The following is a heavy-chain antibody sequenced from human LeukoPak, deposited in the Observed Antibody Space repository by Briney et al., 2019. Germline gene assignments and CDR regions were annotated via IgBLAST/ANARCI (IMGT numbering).Heavy chain of an antibody. Sequence: GGSLRLSCTASGFTFSSYWMSWVRQAQGQGLEWVANIKQIKQDGSEKDYVDSVKGRFSISRDNAKNSLYLQMNSLRAEDTAVYYCAKVPHYGGNSPYFDSWGQGTLVTVSS. CDR2: IKQIKQDGSEK. CDR1: GFTFSSYW. J-gene: IGHJ4*02. V-gene: IGHV3-7*05. D-gene: IGHD4-23*01. CDR3: AKVPHYGGNSPYFDS.